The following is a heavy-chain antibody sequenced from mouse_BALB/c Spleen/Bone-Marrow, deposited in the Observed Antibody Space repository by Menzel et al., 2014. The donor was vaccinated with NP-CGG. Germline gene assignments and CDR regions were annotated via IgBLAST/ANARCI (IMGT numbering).Heavy chain of an antibody. J-gene: IGHJ4*01. Sequence: QVQLQQSGAELARPVASVKMSCQASGYTFTRYTMHWEKKRPGQGLEWIGYIIPNSGYSNYNQKFKDKATLTADKSSSTAYMQLSSLTSEDSAVYYCTIRYYAMDYWGQGTSVTVSS. CDR3: TIRYYAMDY. D-gene: IGHD1-1*01. CDR1: GYTFTRYT. V-gene: IGHV1-4*01. CDR2: IIPNSGYS.